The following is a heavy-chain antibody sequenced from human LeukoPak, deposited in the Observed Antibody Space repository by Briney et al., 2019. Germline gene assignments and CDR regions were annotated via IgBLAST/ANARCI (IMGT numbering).Heavy chain of an antibody. Sequence: ASVKVSCKASGYTFTGYYMHWVRQAPGQGLEWMGWINPNSGGTNYAQKFQGRVTMTRDTSISTAYMELSRLRSDDTAVYYCARVRYCSGGSCYSGIFDYWGQGTLVTVSS. CDR1: GYTFTGYY. D-gene: IGHD2-15*01. J-gene: IGHJ4*02. CDR2: INPNSGGT. V-gene: IGHV1-2*02. CDR3: ARVRYCSGGSCYSGIFDY.